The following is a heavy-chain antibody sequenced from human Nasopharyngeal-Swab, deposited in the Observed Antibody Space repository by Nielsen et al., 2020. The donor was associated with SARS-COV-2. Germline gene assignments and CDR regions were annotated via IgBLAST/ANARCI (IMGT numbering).Heavy chain of an antibody. Sequence: GESLKISCTASGFTFGDYAMHWVRQAPGKGLEWVAVISYDGSNKYYADSVKGRFTISRDNSKNTLYLQMNSLRAEDTAVYYCARALLWFGESILDDAFDIWGQGTMVTVSS. D-gene: IGHD3-10*01. J-gene: IGHJ3*02. CDR1: GFTFGDYA. V-gene: IGHV3-30-3*01. CDR3: ARALLWFGESILDDAFDI. CDR2: ISYDGSNK.